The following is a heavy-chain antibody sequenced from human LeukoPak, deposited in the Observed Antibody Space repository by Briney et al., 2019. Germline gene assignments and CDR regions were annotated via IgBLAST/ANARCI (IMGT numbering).Heavy chain of an antibody. CDR2: IYYSGST. J-gene: IGHJ4*02. CDR1: GVSISSSSYY. Sequence: SETLCLTCTVSGVSISSSSYYWGWLRQPPGKGLEWIGSIYYSGSTYYNPSLKSRVTISVDTSKNQFSLKLSSVTAADTAVYYCARGLGYFDYWGQGTLVTVSS. V-gene: IGHV4-39*01. CDR3: ARGLGYFDY.